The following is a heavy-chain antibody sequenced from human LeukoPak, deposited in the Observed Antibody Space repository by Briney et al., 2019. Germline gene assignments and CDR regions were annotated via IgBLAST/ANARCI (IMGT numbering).Heavy chain of an antibody. CDR1: GFTVSSNY. CDR3: AKDMEYCSSTSCLGDYFDY. J-gene: IGHJ4*02. V-gene: IGHV3-30*18. D-gene: IGHD2-2*01. CDR2: ISYDGSNK. Sequence: PGGSLRLSCAASGFTVSSNYMSWVRQAPGKGLEWVAVISYDGSNKYYADSVKGRFTISRDNSKNTLYLQMNSLRAEDTAVYYCAKDMEYCSSTSCLGDYFDYWGQGTLVTVSS.